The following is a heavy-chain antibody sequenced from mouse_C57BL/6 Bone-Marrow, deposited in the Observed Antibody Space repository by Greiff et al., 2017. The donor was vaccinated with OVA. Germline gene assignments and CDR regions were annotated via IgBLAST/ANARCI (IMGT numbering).Heavy chain of an antibody. V-gene: IGHV1-80*01. D-gene: IGHD6-1*01. CDR3: ARRGRRAWFAY. CDR2: IYPGDGDT. J-gene: IGHJ3*01. Sequence: QVQLQQSGAELVKPGASVKISCKASGYAFSSYWMNWVKQRPGKGLEWIGQIYPGDGDTNYNGKFKGKATLTADKSSSTAYMQRSSLTSEDSAVYFCARRGRRAWFAYWGQGTLVTVSA. CDR1: GYAFSSYW.